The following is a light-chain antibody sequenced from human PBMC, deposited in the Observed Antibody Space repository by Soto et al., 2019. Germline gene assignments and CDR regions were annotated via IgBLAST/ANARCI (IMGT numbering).Light chain of an antibody. J-gene: IGLJ2*01. CDR3: QPYDSSLTVV. CDR2: GNT. V-gene: IGLV1-40*01. CDR1: SSNIGAGYD. Sequence: QGVRTQPPSVSGAPGQRVTISCTWSSSNIGAGYDVHWYQQFPGTTPKFLIYGNTNRPSGVPDRFSASKSGTSASLDITGLQAEDEAEYFCQPYDSSLTVVFGGGTKVTVL.